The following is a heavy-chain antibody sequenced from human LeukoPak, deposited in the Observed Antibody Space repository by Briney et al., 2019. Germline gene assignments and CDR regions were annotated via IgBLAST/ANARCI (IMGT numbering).Heavy chain of an antibody. CDR2: INSDGSST. D-gene: IGHD3-3*01. V-gene: IGHV3-74*01. CDR3: ARDPECLLSRYLDY. Sequence: PVGSLRLSCAASGFTFSRYWLHCVRGAPGEGLVCVSRINSDGSSTGYAVSVKGRFTLSRDNAKNTLYLQMNSLRAEDTAVYYCARDPECLLSRYLDYWGQGTLVTVSS. CDR1: GFTFSRYW. J-gene: IGHJ4*02.